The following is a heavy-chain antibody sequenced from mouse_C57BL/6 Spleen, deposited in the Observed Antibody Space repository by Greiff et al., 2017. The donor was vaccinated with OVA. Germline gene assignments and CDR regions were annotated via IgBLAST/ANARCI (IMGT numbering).Heavy chain of an antibody. D-gene: IGHD1-1*01. CDR1: GYAFSSSW. CDR2: IYPGDGDT. Sequence: QVQLQQSGPELVKPGASVKISCKASGYAFSSSWMNWVKQRPGKGLEWIGRIYPGDGDTNYNGKFKGKATLTADKSSSTAYMKLSSLTSEDSAVYFCARKDYYGSSYGDYFDYWGQGTTLTVSS. CDR3: ARKDYYGSSYGDYFDY. J-gene: IGHJ2*01. V-gene: IGHV1-82*01.